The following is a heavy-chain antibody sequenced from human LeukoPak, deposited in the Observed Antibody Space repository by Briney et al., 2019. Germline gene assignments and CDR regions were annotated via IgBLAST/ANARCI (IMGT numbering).Heavy chain of an antibody. J-gene: IGHJ4*02. CDR1: GYIFDIYA. CDR2: INTNTGNP. Sequence: ASVKVSCKASGYIFDIYALIWVRQAPGQGLELMGWINTNTGNPTYAQGFTGRFVFSLDTSVSTAYLQISSLKTEDTAVYYCARDRTLFDYWGQGTLVTVSS. CDR3: ARDRTLFDY. V-gene: IGHV7-4-1*02. D-gene: IGHD1-14*01.